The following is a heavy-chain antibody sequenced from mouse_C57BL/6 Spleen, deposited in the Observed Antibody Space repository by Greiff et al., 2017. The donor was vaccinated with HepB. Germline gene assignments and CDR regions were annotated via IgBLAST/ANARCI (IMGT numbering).Heavy chain of an antibody. D-gene: IGHD2-3*01. V-gene: IGHV1-64*01. CDR1: GCTFTSYW. J-gene: IGHJ2*01. CDR3: ARAISIDGYYEDY. Sequence: QVQLQQPGAELVKPGASVKLSCKASGCTFTSYWMHWVKQRPGQGLEWIGMIHPNSGSTNYNEKFKSKATLTLDKSSSTAYMQLSSLTSEDSAVYYCARAISIDGYYEDYWGQGTTLTVSS. CDR2: IHPNSGST.